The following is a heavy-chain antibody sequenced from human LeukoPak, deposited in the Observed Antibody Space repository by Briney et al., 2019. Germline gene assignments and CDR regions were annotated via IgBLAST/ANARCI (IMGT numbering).Heavy chain of an antibody. J-gene: IGHJ3*02. V-gene: IGHV3-15*01. Sequence: GGSLRLSCAASGFTFSNAWMSWVRQAPGKGLEWVGRIKSKTDGGTTDYAAPVKGRFTVSRDDSKNTLYLQMNSLKTEDTAVYYCTTTSPGALFNADVFDIWGQGTMVTVSS. D-gene: IGHD7-27*01. CDR3: TTTSPGALFNADVFDI. CDR1: GFTFSNAW. CDR2: IKSKTDGGTT.